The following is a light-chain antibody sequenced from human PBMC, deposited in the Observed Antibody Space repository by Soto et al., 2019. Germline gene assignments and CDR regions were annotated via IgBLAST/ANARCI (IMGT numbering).Light chain of an antibody. J-gene: IGKJ1*01. CDR2: GAS. CDR3: QHYNHWLWT. Sequence: IGLTQSPGTLSLSTGERATLSCRASQSVSSSYLAWYQQKPGQAPRLLIYGASSRATGIPDRFSGSGSGTEFTLTISSLQSEDSAVYYCQHYNHWLWTFGQGTKVDIK. CDR1: QSVSSSY. V-gene: IGKV3-20*01.